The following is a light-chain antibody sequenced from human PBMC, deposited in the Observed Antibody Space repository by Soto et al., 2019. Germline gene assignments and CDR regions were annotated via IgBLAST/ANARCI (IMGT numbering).Light chain of an antibody. V-gene: IGKV1-39*01. J-gene: IGKJ1*01. Sequence: DIQMTQSPSSLSASVGDRVTITCRASQSISSYLNWYQQKPGKAPKLLIYAASSLQSGVPSRFSGSGSVTDFTLTVSALPPHDFATYYCQQGDSIPWTFGQRRKV. CDR1: QSISSY. CDR2: AAS. CDR3: QQGDSIPWT.